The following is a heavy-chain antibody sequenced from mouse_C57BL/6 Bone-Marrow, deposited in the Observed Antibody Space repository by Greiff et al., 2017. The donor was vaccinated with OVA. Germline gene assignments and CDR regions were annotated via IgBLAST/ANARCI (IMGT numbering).Heavy chain of an antibody. Sequence: QVQLQQPGAELVRPGTSVKLSCKASGYTFTSYWMHWVKQRPGQGLEWIGVIDPSDSYTNYNQKFKGKATLTVDTSSSTAYMQLSSLTSADSAVYYCAREGYYYGSRGDYWGQGTSVTVSS. CDR2: IDPSDSYT. V-gene: IGHV1-59*01. D-gene: IGHD1-1*01. CDR1: GYTFTSYW. CDR3: AREGYYYGSRGDY. J-gene: IGHJ4*01.